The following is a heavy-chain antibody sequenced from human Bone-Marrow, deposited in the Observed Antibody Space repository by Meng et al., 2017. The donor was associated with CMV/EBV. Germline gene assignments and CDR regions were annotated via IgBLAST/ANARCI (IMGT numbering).Heavy chain of an antibody. Sequence: SETLSLTCTVSGGSVSSGSYYWGWIRQPPGKGLEWIGSIYYSGSTYYNPSLKSRVTISVDTSKNQFSLKLSSVTAADTAVYYCARGFRPYWFDPWGQGTLVTVSS. CDR1: GGSVSSGSYY. V-gene: IGHV4-39*07. CDR3: ARGFRPYWFDP. J-gene: IGHJ5*02. CDR2: IYYSGST. D-gene: IGHD6-6*01.